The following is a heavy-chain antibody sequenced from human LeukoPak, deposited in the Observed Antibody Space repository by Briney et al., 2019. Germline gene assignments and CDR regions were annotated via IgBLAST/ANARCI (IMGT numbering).Heavy chain of an antibody. CDR2: ITGSGGST. CDR3: ATPLGYQLLDAFDI. D-gene: IGHD2-2*01. CDR1: GFTFSSYA. Sequence: GGSLRLSCAASGFTFSSYAMSWVRQAPGKGLEWVSAITGSGGSTYCADSVKGRFTISRDNSKNTLYLQMNSLRAEDTAVYYCATPLGYQLLDAFDIWGQGTMVTVSS. J-gene: IGHJ3*02. V-gene: IGHV3-23*01.